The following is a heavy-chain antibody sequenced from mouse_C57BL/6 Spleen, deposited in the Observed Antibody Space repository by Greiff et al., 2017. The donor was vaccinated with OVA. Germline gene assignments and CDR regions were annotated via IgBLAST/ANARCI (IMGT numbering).Heavy chain of an antibody. CDR2: IDPSDSYT. CDR1: GYTFTSYW. D-gene: IGHD1-1*01. V-gene: IGHV1-69*01. CDR3: ARGIYYYGSSSYAMDY. J-gene: IGHJ4*01. Sequence: QVQLQQPGAELVMPGASVKLSCKASGYTFTSYWMHWVKQRPGQGLEWIGEIDPSDSYTNYNQKFKGKSTLTVDKSSSTAYMQLSSLTSEDSAVYYCARGIYYYGSSSYAMDYWGQGTSVTDSS.